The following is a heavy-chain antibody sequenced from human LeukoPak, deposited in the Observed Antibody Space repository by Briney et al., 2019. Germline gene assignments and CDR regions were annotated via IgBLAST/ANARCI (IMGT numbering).Heavy chain of an antibody. CDR3: AKDQRSIAVAGYFDY. D-gene: IGHD6-19*01. CDR2: IYSGGST. V-gene: IGHV3-53*01. CDR1: GFTVSSNY. J-gene: IGHJ4*02. Sequence: SGGSLRLSCAASGFTVSSNYMSWVRQAPGKGLEWVSVIYSGGSTYYADSVKGRFTISRDNSKNTLYLQMNSLRAEDTAVYYCAKDQRSIAVAGYFDYWGQGTLVTVSS.